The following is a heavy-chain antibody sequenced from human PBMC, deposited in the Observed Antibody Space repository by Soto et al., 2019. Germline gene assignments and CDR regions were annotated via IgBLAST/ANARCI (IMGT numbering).Heavy chain of an antibody. V-gene: IGHV4-31*03. CDR3: ARDFKPYSSPPGPLEN. J-gene: IGHJ4*02. CDR2: IYYSGST. D-gene: IGHD6-13*01. Sequence: SETLSLTCTVSGGSISSGGYYWSWIRQHPGKGLEWIGYIYYSGSTYYNPSLKSRVTISVDTSKNQFSLQLSSVTVADTAVYYCARDFKPYSSPPGPLENWAREPRVTVPS. CDR1: GGSISSGGYY.